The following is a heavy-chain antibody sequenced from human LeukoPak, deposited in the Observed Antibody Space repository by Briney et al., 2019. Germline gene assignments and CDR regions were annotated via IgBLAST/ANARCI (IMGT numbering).Heavy chain of an antibody. CDR1: GFTFSDYY. D-gene: IGHD6-6*01. Sequence: PGGSLRLSCAASGFTFSDYYMSWIRQAPGKGLEWVSYISSSGSTIYYADSVKGRFTISRDNAKNSLYLQMNSLRAEDTAVYYCAREKDGIAARRVGERMPVGAFDIWGQGTMVTVSS. J-gene: IGHJ3*02. CDR2: ISSSGSTI. V-gene: IGHV3-11*04. CDR3: AREKDGIAARRVGERMPVGAFDI.